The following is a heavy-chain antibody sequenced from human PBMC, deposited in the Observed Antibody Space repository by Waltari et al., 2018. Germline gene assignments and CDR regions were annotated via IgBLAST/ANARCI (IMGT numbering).Heavy chain of an antibody. CDR1: GYTFTGYY. V-gene: IGHV1-2*06. D-gene: IGHD3-22*01. CDR2: INPNSGGT. CDR3: GRLYDSSGYYNGDY. J-gene: IGHJ4*02. Sequence: QVQLVQSGAEVKKPGASVKVSCKASGYTFTGYYMHWVRQAPGQGLEWMGRINPNSGGTNYAQKFQGRVTRTRDTSISTAYMELSRLRSDDTAVYYCGRLYDSSGYYNGDYWGQGTLVTVSS.